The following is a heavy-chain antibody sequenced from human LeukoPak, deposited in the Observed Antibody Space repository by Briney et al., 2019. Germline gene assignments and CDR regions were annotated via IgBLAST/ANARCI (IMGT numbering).Heavy chain of an antibody. CDR3: ASTKRGYSYGYYYYYMDV. D-gene: IGHD5-18*01. CDR2: IYHSGST. CDR1: GYSISSGYY. V-gene: IGHV4-38-2*02. Sequence: SETLSLTCIVSGYSISSGYYWGWIRQPPGKGLDWIGSIYHSGSTSYNSSLKSRVTISLDTSKNQFSLKLSSVTAADTAVYYCASTKRGYSYGYYYYYMDVWGKGTTVTVSS. J-gene: IGHJ6*03.